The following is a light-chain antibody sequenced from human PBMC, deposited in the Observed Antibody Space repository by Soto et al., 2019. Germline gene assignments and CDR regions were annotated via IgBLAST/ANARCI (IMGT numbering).Light chain of an antibody. Sequence: DIQMTQSPSSLSASVGDRVTITCQASHDISNYLNWYQQKPGKAPKLLIYDASNLETGVPSRFSGSGSGTDFTFTISSLQPEDIATYYWQQYGNLPYTFGQGTKLEIK. J-gene: IGKJ2*01. V-gene: IGKV1-33*01. CDR2: DAS. CDR1: HDISNY. CDR3: QQYGNLPYT.